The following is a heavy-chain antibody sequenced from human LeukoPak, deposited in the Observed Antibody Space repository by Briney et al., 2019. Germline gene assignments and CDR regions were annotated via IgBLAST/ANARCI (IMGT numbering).Heavy chain of an antibody. Sequence: PGRSLRLSCAASGFTFSSYGMHWVRQAPGKGLEWVAVIWYDGSNKYYADSVKGRFTISRDNSKNTLYLQMNSLRAEDTAVYYCAGDAIAAAVNNRFDPWGQGTLVTVSS. CDR3: AGDAIAAAVNNRFDP. CDR1: GFTFSSYG. V-gene: IGHV3-33*01. J-gene: IGHJ5*02. CDR2: IWYDGSNK. D-gene: IGHD6-13*01.